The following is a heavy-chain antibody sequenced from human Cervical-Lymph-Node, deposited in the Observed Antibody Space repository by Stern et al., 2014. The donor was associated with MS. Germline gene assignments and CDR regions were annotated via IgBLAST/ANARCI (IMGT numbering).Heavy chain of an antibody. CDR1: GFTFTSSA. CDR3: AAGATVTRLDY. J-gene: IGHJ4*02. D-gene: IGHD4-17*01. CDR2: IVVGRGNT. V-gene: IGHV1-58*01. Sequence: QLVESGPEVKKPGTSVKVSCKASGFTFTSSAVQWVRQARGQRLEWIGWIVVGRGNTNYAQKFQERVTITRDMSTSTAYMELSSLRSEDTAVYYCAAGATVTRLDYWGQGTLVTVSS.